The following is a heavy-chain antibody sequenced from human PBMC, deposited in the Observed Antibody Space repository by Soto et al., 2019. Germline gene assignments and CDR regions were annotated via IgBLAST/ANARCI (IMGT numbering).Heavy chain of an antibody. CDR3: AGIDCTNGVCYTNWFDP. CDR1: GGTFSSYA. D-gene: IGHD2-8*01. J-gene: IGHJ5*02. CDR2: IIPIFGTA. Sequence: SVQVSCKASGGTFSSYAISWVRQAPGQGLELMGGIIPIFGTANYAQKFQGRVTITADESTSTAYMELSSLRSEDTAVYYCAGIDCTNGVCYTNWFDPWGQGTLVTVSS. V-gene: IGHV1-69*13.